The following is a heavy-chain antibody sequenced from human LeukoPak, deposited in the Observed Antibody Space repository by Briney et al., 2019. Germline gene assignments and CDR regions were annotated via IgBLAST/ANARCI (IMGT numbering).Heavy chain of an antibody. D-gene: IGHD3-10*01. V-gene: IGHV4-39*07. CDR1: GGSISSKTYY. J-gene: IGHJ4*02. CDR2: IYYSGTT. Sequence: SETLSLTCNVSGGSISSKTYYWGWIRQPPGKGLEWIGTIYYSGTTYYNPSLKSRVTISVDKSKNQFSLKLSSVTAADTAVYYCARATVSYYYGSGSYYRYYFDYWGQGTLVTVSS. CDR3: ARATVSYYYGSGSYYRYYFDY.